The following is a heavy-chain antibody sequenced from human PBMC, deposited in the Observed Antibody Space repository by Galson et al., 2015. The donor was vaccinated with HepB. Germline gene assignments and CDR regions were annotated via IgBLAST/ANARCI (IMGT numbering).Heavy chain of an antibody. V-gene: IGHV3-7*03. Sequence: SLRLSCAASGFTFSSYWMSWVRQAPGKGLEWVANIKQDGSEKYYVDSVKGRFTISRDNAKNSLYLQMNSLRAEDTAVYYCARVKWDYYDSSYHAFDIWGQGTMVTVSS. CDR1: GFTFSSYW. D-gene: IGHD3-22*01. CDR3: ARVKWDYYDSSYHAFDI. CDR2: IKQDGSEK. J-gene: IGHJ3*02.